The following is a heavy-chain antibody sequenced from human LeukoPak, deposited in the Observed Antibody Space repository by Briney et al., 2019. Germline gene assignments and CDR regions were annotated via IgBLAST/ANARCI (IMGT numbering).Heavy chain of an antibody. CDR2: ISSSSSTI. V-gene: IGHV3-48*01. J-gene: IGHJ6*03. CDR1: GFTFSSYS. CDR3: AKKGYYSLYYYYYMDV. Sequence: PGGSLRLSCAASGFTFSSYSMNWVRQAPGKGLEWVSYISSSSSTIYYADSVKGRFTISRDNAKNSLYLQMNSLRAEDTAVYYCAKKGYYSLYYYYYMDVWGKGTTVTVSS. D-gene: IGHD2/OR15-2a*01.